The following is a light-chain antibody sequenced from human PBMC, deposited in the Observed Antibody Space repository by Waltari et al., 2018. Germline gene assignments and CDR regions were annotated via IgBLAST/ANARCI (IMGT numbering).Light chain of an antibody. Sequence: DIQMTQSPSSLSASVGDRVTIACRASQNIGLSLNWYQVKSGRAPKLLIYAASRLHTGVSSRFSGGGSGTDFTLTISGLQPDDSATYFCQQSHSALYTFGQGTKLELK. J-gene: IGKJ2*01. CDR1: QNIGLS. CDR3: QQSHSALYT. V-gene: IGKV1-39*01. CDR2: AAS.